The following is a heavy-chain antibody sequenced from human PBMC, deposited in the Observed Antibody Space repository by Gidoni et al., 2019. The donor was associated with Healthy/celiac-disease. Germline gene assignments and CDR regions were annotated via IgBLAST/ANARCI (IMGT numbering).Heavy chain of an antibody. CDR3: ARVEFLSYWDNWFDP. J-gene: IGHJ5*02. CDR2: IYSGGST. Sequence: EVQLVESGGGLIQPGGSLRLSCSASGFTVSSNYMSWVRQAPGKGLEWVSVIYSGGSTYYADSVKGRFTISRDNSKNTLYLQMNSLRAEDTAVYYCARVEFLSYWDNWFDPWGQGTLVTVSS. CDR1: GFTVSSNY. D-gene: IGHD2-8*02. V-gene: IGHV3-53*01.